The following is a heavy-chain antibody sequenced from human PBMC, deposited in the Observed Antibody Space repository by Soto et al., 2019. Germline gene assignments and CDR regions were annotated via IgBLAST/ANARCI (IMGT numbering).Heavy chain of an antibody. J-gene: IGHJ4*02. Sequence: LRLSCAASGFTFSSYAMHWVRQAPGKGLEWVAVISYDGSNKYYADSVKGRFTISRDNSKNTLYLQMNSLRAEDTAVYYCARDPLNGSGYFDYWGQGTLVTVSS. V-gene: IGHV3-30-3*01. CDR1: GFTFSSYA. CDR2: ISYDGSNK. D-gene: IGHD3-22*01. CDR3: ARDPLNGSGYFDY.